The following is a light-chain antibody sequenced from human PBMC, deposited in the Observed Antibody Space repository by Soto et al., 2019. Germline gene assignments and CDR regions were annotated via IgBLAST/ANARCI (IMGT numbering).Light chain of an antibody. Sequence: NFMLTQPHSMSASPGKTVTISCTGSGGSIATNYVQWHQQRPGSAPTTVIYEDDKRPSGVPDRFSGSIDRSSNSASLIISGLKTEDEADYYCQSHDSTNVVFGRGTKVTVL. CDR2: EDD. V-gene: IGLV6-57*02. CDR3: QSHDSTNVV. J-gene: IGLJ2*01. CDR1: GGSIATNY.